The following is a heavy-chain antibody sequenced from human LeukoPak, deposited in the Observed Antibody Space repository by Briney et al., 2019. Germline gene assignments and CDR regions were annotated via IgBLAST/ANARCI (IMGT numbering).Heavy chain of an antibody. D-gene: IGHD1-1*01. CDR2: ITADGSST. CDR3: AKCPVAGTTWFDP. V-gene: IGHV3-23*01. CDR1: GFTFRSYA. Sequence: GGSLRLSCAVSGFTFRSYAMKWVRQAPGKGLEWVSAITADGSSTHYTISVKGRFIISRDTPKNTLYLQMNSLRAEDTAVYYCAKCPVAGTTWFDPWGQGTLVTVSS. J-gene: IGHJ5*02.